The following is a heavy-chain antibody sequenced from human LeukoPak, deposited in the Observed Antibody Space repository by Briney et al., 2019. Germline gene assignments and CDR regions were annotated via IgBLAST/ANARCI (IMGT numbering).Heavy chain of an antibody. CDR2: IYYSGST. CDR1: GGSIRTYY. CDR3: ARNERGYPFDY. D-gene: IGHD5-12*01. V-gene: IGHV4-59*01. J-gene: IGHJ4*02. Sequence: SETLSLTCTVSGGSIRTYYWSWIRQPPGKGLEWVGYIYYSGSTNYNPSPKSRVTISVDTSKNQFSLKLSSVTAADTAVYYCARNERGYPFDYWGQGTLVTVSS.